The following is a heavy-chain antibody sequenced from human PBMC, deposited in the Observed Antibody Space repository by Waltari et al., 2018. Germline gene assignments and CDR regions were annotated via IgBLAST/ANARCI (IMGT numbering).Heavy chain of an antibody. CDR2: IYYRGTT. J-gene: IGHJ5*02. Sequence: QLLLQESGPGLVKPSETLPLTCSVSGGSISSDSHYWAWIRQPPGKDLEWIGSIYYRGTTYDNASLKSRVFISVETSKSQFSLKLRSVTAADTAVYYCARLDIWNGFWFDGWGQGTLVTVSS. D-gene: IGHD1-20*01. CDR1: GGSISSDSHY. V-gene: IGHV4-39*01. CDR3: ARLDIWNGFWFDG.